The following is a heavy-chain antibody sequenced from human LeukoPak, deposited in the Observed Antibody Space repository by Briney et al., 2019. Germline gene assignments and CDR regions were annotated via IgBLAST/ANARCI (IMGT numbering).Heavy chain of an antibody. J-gene: IGHJ5*02. V-gene: IGHV4-39*01. CDR1: GGSISSSSYY. D-gene: IGHD2-2*02. CDR3: ARQDSAIVYNWFDP. Sequence: SETLSLTCTVSGGSISSSSYYWGWIRQPPGKGLEWIGSIYYSGSTYYNPSLKSRVTISVDTSKNQFSRKLSSVTAADTAVYYCARQDSAIVYNWFDPWGQGTLVTVSS. CDR2: IYYSGST.